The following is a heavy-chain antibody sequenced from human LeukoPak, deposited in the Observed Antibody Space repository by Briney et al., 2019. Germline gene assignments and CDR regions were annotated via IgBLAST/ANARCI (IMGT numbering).Heavy chain of an antibody. J-gene: IGHJ4*02. D-gene: IGHD3-10*01. CDR2: ISGSGGST. CDR3: AKGAYYGSGSFDY. CDR1: GFTFSSYG. V-gene: IGHV3-23*01. Sequence: GGSLRLSCVASGFTFSSYGMSWVRQAPGKGLEWVSAISGSGGSTYYADSVKGRFTISRDNSKNTLYLQMNSLRAEDTAVYYCAKGAYYGSGSFDYWGQGTLVTVSS.